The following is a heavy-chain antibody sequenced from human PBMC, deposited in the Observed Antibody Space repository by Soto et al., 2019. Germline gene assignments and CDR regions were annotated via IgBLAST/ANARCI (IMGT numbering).Heavy chain of an antibody. J-gene: IGHJ6*02. V-gene: IGHV4-31*03. CDR2: IYYSGST. Sequence: QVQLQESGPGQVKPSQTLSLTCTVSGGSVNSGGYHWSWIRQHPGKGLEWIGDIYYSGSTYYNPSLKSRVTISIDTSTNHFSLHLSALTAADTAVYYCARAPIPNLNYYGMDVWGQGTTVTVSS. D-gene: IGHD1-1*01. CDR1: GGSVNSGGYH. CDR3: ARAPIPNLNYYGMDV.